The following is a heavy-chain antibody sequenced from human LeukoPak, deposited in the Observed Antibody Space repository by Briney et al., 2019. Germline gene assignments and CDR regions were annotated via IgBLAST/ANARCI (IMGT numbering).Heavy chain of an antibody. CDR3: SRVREGLVHQPFDY. V-gene: IGHV1-2*02. Sequence: ASVTVSCKSSGYTFTVYYMHWVRQAPGQGLEWMGWINPNSGGTNYAQKFQGRVTMTRDTSISTAYMELSRLRSDDTAVYYCSRVREGLVHQPFDYWGQGTLVTVSS. D-gene: IGHD6-19*01. CDR1: GYTFTVYY. J-gene: IGHJ4*02. CDR2: INPNSGGT.